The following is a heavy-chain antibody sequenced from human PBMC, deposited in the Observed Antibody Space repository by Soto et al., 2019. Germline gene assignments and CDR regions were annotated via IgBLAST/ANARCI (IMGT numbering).Heavy chain of an antibody. Sequence: EVQLVESGGGLVQPGGSLRLSCAASGFTISGYWMHWVRQAQGKRLVWVSRINSDGSSTGYADSVKGRFTISRDNAKNTLYLQMNSLRAEDTAVYYCARDPMSVRRMDVWGKGTTVTVSS. J-gene: IGHJ6*03. CDR1: GFTISGYW. V-gene: IGHV3-74*01. D-gene: IGHD3-22*01. CDR2: INSDGSST. CDR3: ARDPMSVRRMDV.